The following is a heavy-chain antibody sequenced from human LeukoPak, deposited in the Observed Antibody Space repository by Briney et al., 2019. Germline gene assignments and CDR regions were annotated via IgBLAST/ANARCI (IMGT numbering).Heavy chain of an antibody. CDR2: MNPNSGNT. D-gene: IGHD5-18*01. Sequence: ASVKVSCKASGYTFTSYDINWVRQATGQGLEWMGWMNPNSGNTGYAQKFQGRVTITRNTSISTAYMELSSLGSEDTAVYYCARVSGYSYATFDYWGQGTLVTVSS. J-gene: IGHJ4*02. V-gene: IGHV1-8*03. CDR3: ARVSGYSYATFDY. CDR1: GYTFTSYD.